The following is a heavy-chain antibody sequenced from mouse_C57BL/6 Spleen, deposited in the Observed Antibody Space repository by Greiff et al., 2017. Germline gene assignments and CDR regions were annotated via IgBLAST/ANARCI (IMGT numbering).Heavy chain of an antibody. CDR3: ARGGYSNYEAWCAY. D-gene: IGHD2-5*01. Sequence: QVQLQQPGAELARPGSSVKLSCKASGYTFTSYWMDWVKQRPGQGLEWIGNIYPSDSETHFNQKFKDKATLTVDKSASTAYMQLSSLTSEDSAVFYCARGGYSNYEAWCAYWGQGTLVTVSA. J-gene: IGHJ3*01. V-gene: IGHV1-61*01. CDR1: GYTFTSYW. CDR2: IYPSDSET.